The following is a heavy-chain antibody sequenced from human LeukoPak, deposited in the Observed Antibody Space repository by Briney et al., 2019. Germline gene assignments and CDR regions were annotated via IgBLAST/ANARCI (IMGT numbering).Heavy chain of an antibody. Sequence: GGSLRLSCVASGITVSSNYMSWVRQAPGKGLEWVSSIYSGGSTYYADSVTGRFTISRDNSKNTLYLQMNSLRAEDTAVYYCARDGAVLTGYYDYWGQGTLVTVSS. CDR3: ARDGAVLTGYYDY. J-gene: IGHJ4*02. D-gene: IGHD3-9*01. CDR1: GITVSSNY. V-gene: IGHV3-66*01. CDR2: IYSGGST.